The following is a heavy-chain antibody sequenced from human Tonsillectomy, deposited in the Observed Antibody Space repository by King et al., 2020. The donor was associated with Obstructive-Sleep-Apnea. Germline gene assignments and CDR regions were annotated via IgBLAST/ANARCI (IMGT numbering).Heavy chain of an antibody. J-gene: IGHJ5*02. D-gene: IGHD5-24*01. CDR2: IIPIFGTA. CDR3: ATSRDAALGDNWFDP. CDR1: GGTFSSYA. V-gene: IGHV1-69*01. Sequence: VQLVESGAEVKKPGSSVKVSCKASGGTFSSYAISWVRQAPGQGLEWMGGIIPIFGTANYALKFQGRVTITADESTSTAYMELSSLRSEDTAVYYCATSRDAALGDNWFDPWGQGTLVTVSS.